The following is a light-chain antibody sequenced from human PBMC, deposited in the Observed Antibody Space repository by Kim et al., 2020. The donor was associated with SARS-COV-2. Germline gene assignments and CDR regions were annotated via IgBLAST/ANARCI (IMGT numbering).Light chain of an antibody. J-gene: IGKJ1*01. V-gene: IGKV3-20*01. CDR1: QSVSSSD. Sequence: APGETATPACRASQSVSSSDLAWYQQQPGQAPRLLIYGASSRATGIPDRFSGSASGTDFTLTINRLEPEDFAVYYCQQYDISPWTFGQGTKVDIK. CDR3: QQYDISPWT. CDR2: GAS.